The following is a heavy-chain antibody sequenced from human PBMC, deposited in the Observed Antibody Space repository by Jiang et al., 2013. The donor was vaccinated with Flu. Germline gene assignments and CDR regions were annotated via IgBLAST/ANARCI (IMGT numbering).Heavy chain of an antibody. V-gene: IGHV6-1*01. Sequence: VSSNSAGWNWIRQSPSRGLEWLGRTYYRSTWYNDYAVSVKRRITINPDTSKNQFSLHLSSVTPEDTAIYYCTRDQSSRSYYYGMDVWGQGTTVTVSS. CDR1: VSSNSAG. CDR3: TRDQSSRSYYYGMDV. J-gene: IGHJ6*02. CDR2: TYYRSTWYN.